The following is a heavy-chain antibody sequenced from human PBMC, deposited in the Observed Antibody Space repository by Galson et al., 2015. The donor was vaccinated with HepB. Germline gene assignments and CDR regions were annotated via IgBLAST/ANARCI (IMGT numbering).Heavy chain of an antibody. V-gene: IGHV3-66*02. CDR3: ASTRSSRYPYSDY. CDR2: IYSGGRA. CDR1: GFTVSFNY. Sequence: SLRLSGAASGFTVSFNYMSWVRQAPGKGLEWDSVIYSGGRAYYADSVKGRFTISRDNSKNTLYIQMNSLRAEATAVYDCASTRSSRYPYSDYWGQGTLVTVSS. D-gene: IGHD6-13*01. J-gene: IGHJ4*02.